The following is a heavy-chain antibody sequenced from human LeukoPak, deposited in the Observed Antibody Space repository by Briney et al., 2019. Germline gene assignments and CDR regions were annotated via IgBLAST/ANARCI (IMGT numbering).Heavy chain of an antibody. Sequence: SETLSLTCAVYGGSFSGYYWSWIRQPPGKGLEWIGEINHSGSTNYNPSLKSRVTISVDTSKNQFSLKLSSVTAADTAVYYCARVPANWGSYFDLWGRGTLVTASS. CDR2: INHSGST. V-gene: IGHV4-34*01. D-gene: IGHD7-27*01. CDR3: ARVPANWGSYFDL. CDR1: GGSFSGYY. J-gene: IGHJ2*01.